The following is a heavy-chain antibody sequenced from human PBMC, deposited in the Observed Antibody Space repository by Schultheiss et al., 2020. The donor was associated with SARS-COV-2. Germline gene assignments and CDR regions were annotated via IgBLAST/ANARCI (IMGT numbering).Heavy chain of an antibody. D-gene: IGHD2-2*02. CDR3: ARDRAIEYGMDV. Sequence: GGSLRLSCAASGFTFDSYGMHWVRQAPGKGLEWVSYISSSGSTIYYADSVKGRFTIYRDNSINTLYLQMNRLRAEDTAVYYCARDRAIEYGMDVWGQGTTVTVSS. CDR1: GFTFDSYG. V-gene: IGHV3-48*01. CDR2: ISSSGSTI. J-gene: IGHJ6*02.